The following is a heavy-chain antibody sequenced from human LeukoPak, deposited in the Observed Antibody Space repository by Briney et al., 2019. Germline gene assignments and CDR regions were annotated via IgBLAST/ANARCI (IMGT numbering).Heavy chain of an antibody. V-gene: IGHV3-30*02. J-gene: IGHJ4*02. CDR2: IRYDGSNK. D-gene: IGHD5-12*01. CDR1: GFTFSSYG. CDR3: AKDEGEWLRYKGRHDY. Sequence: GGSLRLSCAASGFTFSSYGMHWVRQAPGKGLEWVAFIRYDGSNKYYADSVKGRFTISRDNSKNTLYLQMNSLRAEDTAVYYCAKDEGEWLRYKGRHDYWGQGTLVTVSS.